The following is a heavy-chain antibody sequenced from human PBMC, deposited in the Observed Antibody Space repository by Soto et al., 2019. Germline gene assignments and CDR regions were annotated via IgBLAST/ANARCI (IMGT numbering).Heavy chain of an antibody. CDR2: ISSSGSTI. V-gene: IGHV3-11*01. Sequence: LRLSCAASGFTFSDYYMSWIRQAPGKGLEWVSYISSSGSTIYYADSVKGRFTISRDNAKNSLYLQMNSLRAEDTAVYYCARANYDSSGYYKTSYYFDYWGQGTLVTVSS. J-gene: IGHJ4*02. CDR1: GFTFSDYY. D-gene: IGHD3-22*01. CDR3: ARANYDSSGYYKTSYYFDY.